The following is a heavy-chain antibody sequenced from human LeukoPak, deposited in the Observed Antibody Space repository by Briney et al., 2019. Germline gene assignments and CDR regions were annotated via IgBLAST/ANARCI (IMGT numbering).Heavy chain of an antibody. D-gene: IGHD3-10*01. CDR3: ARVVYSGSWGYFDY. J-gene: IGHJ4*02. Sequence: SETLSLTCTVSGGSMSTYYWSWIRQSPGKGLEWIGYIYYSGSTSYNPSLKSRLTISIDTSKTRFYLKLSSVTAADTAVYYCARVVYSGSWGYFDYWGQGILVTVSS. CDR1: GGSMSTYY. CDR2: IYYSGST. V-gene: IGHV4-59*01.